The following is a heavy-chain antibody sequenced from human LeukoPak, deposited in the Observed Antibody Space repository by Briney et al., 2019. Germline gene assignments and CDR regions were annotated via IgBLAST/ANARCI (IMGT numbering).Heavy chain of an antibody. V-gene: IGHV1-18*01. D-gene: IGHD4-17*01. CDR1: GYTFISYG. J-gene: IGHJ4*02. CDR2: ISAYNGNT. CDR3: ARDRGDYGDYVRGDY. Sequence: ASVKVSCKASGYTFISYGISWVRQAPGQGLEWMGWISAYNGNTNYAQKLQGRVTMTTDTSTSTAYMELRSLRSGDTAVYYCARDRGDYGDYVRGDYWGQGTLVTVSS.